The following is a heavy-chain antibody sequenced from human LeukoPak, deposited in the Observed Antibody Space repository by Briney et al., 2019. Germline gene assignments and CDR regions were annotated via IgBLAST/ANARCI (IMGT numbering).Heavy chain of an antibody. CDR2: IYYSGST. J-gene: IGHJ2*01. D-gene: IGHD6-13*01. V-gene: IGHV4-59*01. CDR3: ARVYYSSSYDYWYFDL. CDR1: GLTFSIAW. Sequence: GSLRLSCAASGLTFSIAWMSWIRQPPGKGLEWIGYIYYSGSTNYNPSLKSRVTIPVDTSKNQFSLKLSSVTAADTAVYYCARVYYSSSYDYWYFDLWGRGTLVTVSS.